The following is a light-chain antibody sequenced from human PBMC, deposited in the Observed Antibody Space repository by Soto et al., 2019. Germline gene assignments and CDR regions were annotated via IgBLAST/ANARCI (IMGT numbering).Light chain of an antibody. CDR1: QSVSSNY. CDR2: GAS. Sequence: EIVLTQSPGTLSLSPGERATLSCRASQSVSSNYFAWYQQKPGQAPRLLIHGASRRATGIPDRFSGSGSGTVFTLTISRLEPEDFAVYYCQQYGSSLSITYGQGTRLEIK. V-gene: IGKV3-20*01. J-gene: IGKJ5*01. CDR3: QQYGSSLSIT.